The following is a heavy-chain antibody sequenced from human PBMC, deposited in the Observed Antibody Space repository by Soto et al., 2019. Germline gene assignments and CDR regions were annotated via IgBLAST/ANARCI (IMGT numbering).Heavy chain of an antibody. CDR2: ISGSGGST. CDR3: AKDLGPYGLLNLDAFDI. V-gene: IGHV3-23*01. CDR1: GFTFSSYA. J-gene: IGHJ3*02. D-gene: IGHD4-17*01. Sequence: EVQLLESGGGLVQPGGSLRLSCAASGFTFSSYAMSWVRQAPGKGLEWVSAISGSGGSTYYADSVKGRFTISRDNSKNTLYLQMNSLRAEDTAIYYCAKDLGPYGLLNLDAFDIWGQGTMVTVSS.